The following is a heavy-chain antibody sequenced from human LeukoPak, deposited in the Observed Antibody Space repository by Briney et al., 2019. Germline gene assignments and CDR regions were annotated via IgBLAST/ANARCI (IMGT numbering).Heavy chain of an antibody. V-gene: IGHV3-30*03. Sequence: PGGSLRLSCAASGFTFNYYVMHWVRQAPGRGLEWVALISYDGSKTYYGDPVKGRFTISRDNSENTVHLQMNSLRAEDTAVYYCARENEYAIGGWLDPWGQGTLVTVSS. CDR1: GFTFNYYV. CDR3: ARENEYAIGGWLDP. D-gene: IGHD2-8*01. CDR2: ISYDGSKT. J-gene: IGHJ5*02.